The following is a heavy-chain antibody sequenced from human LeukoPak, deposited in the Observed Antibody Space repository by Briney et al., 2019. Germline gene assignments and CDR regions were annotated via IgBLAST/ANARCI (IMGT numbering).Heavy chain of an antibody. J-gene: IGHJ3*02. Sequence: GGSLRLSCAASGFIVSSNYMSWVRQAPGKGLEWVSVTYSDGSSYYTDSVKGRFTISRDNSKNTLYLQMGSLRAEDMAVYYCARVRGTQRASDIWGQGTMVTVSS. CDR2: TYSDGSS. CDR3: ARVRGTQRASDI. V-gene: IGHV3-66*02. CDR1: GFIVSSNY.